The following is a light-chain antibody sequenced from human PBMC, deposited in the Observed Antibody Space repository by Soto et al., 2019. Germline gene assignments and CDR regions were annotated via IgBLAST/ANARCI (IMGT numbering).Light chain of an antibody. Sequence: EVVLTQSPVTLSLSPGERATLSCRASQSFRGLLAWYQQKPGQAPRLLIYDAYNRATGIPARFSGSGSGKDFTLTISSLEPEDSAVYYCQQRHMWPITFGQGTRLEIK. CDR3: QQRHMWPIT. V-gene: IGKV3-11*01. J-gene: IGKJ5*01. CDR1: QSFRGL. CDR2: DAY.